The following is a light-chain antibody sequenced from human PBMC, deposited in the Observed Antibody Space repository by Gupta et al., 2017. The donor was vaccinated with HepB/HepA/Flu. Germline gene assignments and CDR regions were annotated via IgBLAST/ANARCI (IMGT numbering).Light chain of an antibody. J-gene: IGKJ1*01. CDR1: QSVSGW. CDR3: QQYNSLWT. V-gene: IGKV1-5*03. CDR2: QAS. Sequence: DIQMTQSPSNLSASVGDRVTITCRASQSVSGWLAWYQQKPGKAPKLLIYQASNLEGGVPSRFSGSGSETEFTLTISSLQPDDFATYYCQQYNSLWTFGQGTKVEIK.